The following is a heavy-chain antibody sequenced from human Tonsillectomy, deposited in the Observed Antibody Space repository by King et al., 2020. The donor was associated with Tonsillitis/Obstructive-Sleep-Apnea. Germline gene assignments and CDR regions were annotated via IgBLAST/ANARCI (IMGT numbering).Heavy chain of an antibody. V-gene: IGHV4-4*02. D-gene: IGHD3-9*01. J-gene: IGHJ6*03. Sequence: VQLQESGPGLVKPSGTLSLTCAVSGGSISSSNWWSWVRQPPGKGLEWIGEIYHSGSTNYNPPLMSRATISVAKSKNQFSLKLSLVTAADTAVYYCAQSASLIDWALNYYYYMDVWGKGTTVTVSS. CDR2: IYHSGST. CDR1: GGSISSSNW. CDR3: AQSASLIDWALNYYYYMDV.